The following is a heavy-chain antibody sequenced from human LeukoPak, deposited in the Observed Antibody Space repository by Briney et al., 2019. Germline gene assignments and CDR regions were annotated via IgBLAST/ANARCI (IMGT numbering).Heavy chain of an antibody. CDR1: GFDFSSNW. CDR3: AKDHYWSIDY. V-gene: IGHV3-74*01. CDR2: IKGDGIST. J-gene: IGHJ4*02. Sequence: GGSLRLSCAASGFDFSSNWMHWVRHAPGQGLVWVSRIKGDGISTNYADSVKGRFTISRDIAKNTLYLQMNSLRAEDTGVYYCAKDHYWSIDYWGQGTLVTVSS. D-gene: IGHD3-3*01.